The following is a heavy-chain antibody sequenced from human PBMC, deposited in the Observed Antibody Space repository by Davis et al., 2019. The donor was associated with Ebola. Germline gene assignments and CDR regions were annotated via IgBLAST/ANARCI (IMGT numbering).Heavy chain of an antibody. CDR2: ISYDGSNK. CDR3: AKPYYDFWSPNESWFDP. Sequence: GESLKISCAASGFTFSSYAMHWVRQAPGKGLEWVAVISYDGSNKYYADSVKGRFTISRDNSKNTLYLQMNSLRAEDTAVYYCAKPYYDFWSPNESWFDPWGQGTLVTVSS. CDR1: GFTFSSYA. J-gene: IGHJ5*02. V-gene: IGHV3-30*04. D-gene: IGHD3-3*01.